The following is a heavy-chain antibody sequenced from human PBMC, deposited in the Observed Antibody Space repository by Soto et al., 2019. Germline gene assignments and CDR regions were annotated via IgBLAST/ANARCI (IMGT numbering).Heavy chain of an antibody. Sequence: EVQLEQSGGGLVQPGGSLRLSCVASRITFIVYWMSWVRQAPGRGLEWVATIRPDGGQMYYVDTVKGRFTISRDRAKNALDLHMNSMTVADTALYYCSTTGGYWGQRMLVTVSS. CDR2: IRPDGGQM. V-gene: IGHV3-7*05. CDR1: RITFIVYW. CDR3: STTGGY. D-gene: IGHD2-8*02. J-gene: IGHJ4*02.